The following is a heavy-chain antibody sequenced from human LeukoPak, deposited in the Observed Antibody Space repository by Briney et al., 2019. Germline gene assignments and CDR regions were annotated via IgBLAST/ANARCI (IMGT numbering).Heavy chain of an antibody. CDR3: ARGYTIFGVVTTYFDC. J-gene: IGHJ4*02. CDR2: IYYSGST. V-gene: IGHV4-59*01. CDR1: GGSISSYY. Sequence: SETLSLTCTVSGGSISSYYWSWIRQPPGKGLEWIGYIYYSGSTNYNPSLKSRVTISVDTSKNQFSLKLSSVTAADTAVYYCARGYTIFGVVTTYFDCWGQGTLVTVSS. D-gene: IGHD3-3*01.